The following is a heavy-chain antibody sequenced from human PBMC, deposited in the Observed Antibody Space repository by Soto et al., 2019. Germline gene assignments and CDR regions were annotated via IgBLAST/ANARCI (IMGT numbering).Heavy chain of an antibody. CDR3: ARGDCSGGSCYSGYYYYYGMDV. CDR1: GYTFTSYA. J-gene: IGHJ6*02. V-gene: IGHV1-3*01. CDR2: INAGNGNT. Sequence: ASVKVSCKASGYTFTSYAMHWVRQAPGQRLEWMGWINAGNGNTKYSQKYQGRVTITRDTSASTAYIALSSLRSEDTAVYYCARGDCSGGSCYSGYYYYYGMDVWGQGTTVTVS. D-gene: IGHD2-15*01.